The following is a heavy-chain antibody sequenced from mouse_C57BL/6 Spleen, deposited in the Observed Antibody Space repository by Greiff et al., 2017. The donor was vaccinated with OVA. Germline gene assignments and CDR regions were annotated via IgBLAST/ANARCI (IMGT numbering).Heavy chain of an antibody. D-gene: IGHD2-4*01. V-gene: IGHV14-4*01. CDR3: TFYDYEGAY. CDR2: IDPENGDT. J-gene: IGHJ3*01. Sequence: EVHLVESGAELVRPGASVKLSCTASGFNIKDDYMHWVKQRPEQGLEWIGWIDPENGDTEYASKFQGKATITADTSSNTAYLQLSSLTSEDTAVYYCTFYDYEGAYWGQGTLVTVSA. CDR1: GFNIKDDY.